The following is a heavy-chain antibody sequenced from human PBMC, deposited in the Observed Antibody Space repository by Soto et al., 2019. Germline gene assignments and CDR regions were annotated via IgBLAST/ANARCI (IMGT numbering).Heavy chain of an antibody. V-gene: IGHV3-66*01. D-gene: IGHD1-7*01. CDR2: LYSGGST. CDR1: GFTVSSNY. J-gene: IGHJ4*02. CDR3: AREPRNRIAGSTTSEDY. Sequence: EVQLVESGGGLVQPGGSLRLSCAASGFTVSSNYMSWVRQAPGKGLECVSVLYSGGSTYYADSVKGRFTISRDSSKNKLYLHMNSVRAEDTAVYYCAREPRNRIAGSTTSEDYWGQGTLVTVSS.